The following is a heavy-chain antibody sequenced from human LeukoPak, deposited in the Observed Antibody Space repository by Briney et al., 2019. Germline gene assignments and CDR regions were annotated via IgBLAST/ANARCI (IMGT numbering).Heavy chain of an antibody. V-gene: IGHV4-34*01. Sequence: SETLSLTCAVYGGSFSGYYWSWIRQPPGKGLEWIGEINHSGSTNYNPSLKSRVTISVDTSKNQFSLKLSSVTAADTAVYYCARDIVGVRDGVFDIWGQGTMVTVSS. CDR1: GGSFSGYY. J-gene: IGHJ3*02. D-gene: IGHD1-26*01. CDR2: INHSGST. CDR3: ARDIVGVRDGVFDI.